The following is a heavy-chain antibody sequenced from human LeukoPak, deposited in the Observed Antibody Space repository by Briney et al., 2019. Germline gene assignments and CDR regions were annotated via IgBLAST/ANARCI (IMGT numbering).Heavy chain of an antibody. CDR1: GFTFSSYS. J-gene: IGHJ4*02. CDR2: ISSSSSYI. Sequence: GGSLRLSCAASGFTFSSYSMNWVRQAPGKGLEWVSSISSSSSYIYYADSVKGRFTISRDNAKNSLYLQMNSLRAGDTALYYCASRSSGWYYFDYWGQGTLVTVSS. V-gene: IGHV3-21*04. D-gene: IGHD6-19*01. CDR3: ASRSSGWYYFDY.